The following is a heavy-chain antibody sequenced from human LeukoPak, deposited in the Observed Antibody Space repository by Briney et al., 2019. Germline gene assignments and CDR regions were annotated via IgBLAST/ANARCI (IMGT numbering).Heavy chain of an antibody. CDR3: ARACSGGSCYLAAFDI. CDR2: ISASGGST. J-gene: IGHJ3*02. V-gene: IGHV3-23*01. Sequence: GGSLRLSCAASGFTFSSYAMSWVRQAPGKGLEWVSAISASGGSTYYADSMKGRFTISRDNSANTLYLQMNSLRAEDTAVYYRARACSGGSCYLAAFDIWGQGTMVTVSS. CDR1: GFTFSSYA. D-gene: IGHD2-15*01.